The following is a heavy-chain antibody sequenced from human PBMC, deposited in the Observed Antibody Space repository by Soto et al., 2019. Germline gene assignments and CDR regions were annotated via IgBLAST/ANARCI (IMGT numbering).Heavy chain of an antibody. CDR1: GFTFSSYS. CDR2: ISSSSSTI. CDR3: AAVDTAMETFDH. Sequence: PGGSLRLSCAASGFTFSSYSMNWVRQAPGKGLEWVSYISSSSSTIYYADSVKGRFTISRDNAKNSLYLQMNSLRDEDTAVYYCAAVDTAMETFDHWGQGTLVTVSS. V-gene: IGHV3-48*02. D-gene: IGHD5-18*01. J-gene: IGHJ4*02.